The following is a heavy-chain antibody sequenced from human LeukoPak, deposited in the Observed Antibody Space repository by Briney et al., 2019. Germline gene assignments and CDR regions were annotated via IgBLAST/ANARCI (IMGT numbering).Heavy chain of an antibody. D-gene: IGHD3-10*01. Sequence: SSETLSPTCTVSGGSISSSSYYWAWIRQPPGKGLEWFGSIYYSGSTYYNPSLKRRVTISVDTSKNQFSLKLSSVTAADTAVYYCARPRVRGVSRGGFDYWGQGTLVTVSS. J-gene: IGHJ4*02. CDR3: ARPRVRGVSRGGFDY. V-gene: IGHV4-39*01. CDR1: GGSISSSSYY. CDR2: IYYSGST.